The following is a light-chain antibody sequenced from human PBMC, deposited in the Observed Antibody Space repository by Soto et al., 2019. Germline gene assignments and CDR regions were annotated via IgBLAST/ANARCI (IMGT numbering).Light chain of an antibody. J-gene: IGKJ1*01. V-gene: IGKV3-15*01. CDR1: QSISGN. Sequence: EIVMTQSPATLSVSPGEGATLSCRASQSISGNLAWYQQRLGQTPRLLIYDASTRSTGIPARFSGSGSGTEFTLTISSLQSEDFAIYYCQQYKNWPRTFGQGTKVDIK. CDR3: QQYKNWPRT. CDR2: DAS.